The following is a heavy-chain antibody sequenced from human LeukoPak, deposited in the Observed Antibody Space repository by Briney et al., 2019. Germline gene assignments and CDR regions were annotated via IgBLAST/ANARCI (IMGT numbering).Heavy chain of an antibody. J-gene: IGHJ5*02. CDR1: GGSFSGYY. V-gene: IGHV4-34*01. CDR3: ARGSRRQFGGFDP. D-gene: IGHD3-10*01. CDR2: INHSGST. Sequence: PSETLSLTCAVYGGSFSGYYWSWIRQPPGKGLEWIGEINHSGSTNYNPSLKSRVTISVDTSKNQFSLKLSSVTAADTAVYYCARGSRRQFGGFDPWGQGTLVTVSS.